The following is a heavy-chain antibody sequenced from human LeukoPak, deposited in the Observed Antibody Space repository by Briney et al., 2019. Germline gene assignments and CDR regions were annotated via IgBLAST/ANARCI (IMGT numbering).Heavy chain of an antibody. D-gene: IGHD3-3*01. J-gene: IGHJ5*02. CDR1: GGSFSGYY. V-gene: IGHV4-34*01. CDR3: AKHLRRRFFSKTLGFDP. CDR2: INHSGST. Sequence: SETLSLTCAVYGGSFSGYYWSWIRQPPGEGLEWIGQINHSGSTNYNPSLKSRVTISLDTSKNQFSLKLRSVTAADTAVYYCAKHLRRRFFSKTLGFDPWGQGTLVTVSS.